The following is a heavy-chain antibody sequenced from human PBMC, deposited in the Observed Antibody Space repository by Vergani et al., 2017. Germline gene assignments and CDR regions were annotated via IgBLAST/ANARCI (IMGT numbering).Heavy chain of an antibody. J-gene: IGHJ6*02. CDR1: GGSISSGGYY. CDR2: IYYSGST. Sequence: QVQLQESGPGLVKPSQTLSLTCTVSGGSISSGGYYWSWIRQHXGKGLEWIGYIYYSGSTNYNPSLKSRVTISVDTSKNQFSLKLSSVTAADTAVYYCARLKDSGITGTTFNYYYGMDVWGQGTTVTVSS. CDR3: ARLKDSGITGTTFNYYYGMDV. V-gene: IGHV4-31*03. D-gene: IGHD1-7*01.